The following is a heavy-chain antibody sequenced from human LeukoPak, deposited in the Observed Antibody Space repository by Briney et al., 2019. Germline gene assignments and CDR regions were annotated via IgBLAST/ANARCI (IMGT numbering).Heavy chain of an antibody. J-gene: IGHJ4*02. CDR1: GGSFSGYY. CDR2: TNHSGST. Sequence: PSETLSLTCAVYGGSFSGYYWSWIRQPPGKGLEWIGETNHSGSTTYNPPLKSRVTISVDTSKKQFSLKRSSVTGADTAVYYCARGLRCRSSTSCHRPALDYWGQGTLVTVSS. D-gene: IGHD2-2*01. CDR3: ARGLRCRSSTSCHRPALDY. V-gene: IGHV4-34*01.